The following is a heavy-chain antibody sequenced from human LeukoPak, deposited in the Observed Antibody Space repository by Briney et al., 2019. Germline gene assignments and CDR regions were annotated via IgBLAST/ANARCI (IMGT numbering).Heavy chain of an antibody. D-gene: IGHD4-17*01. V-gene: IGHV4-59*01. J-gene: IGHJ3*02. CDR3: ARGYGDYAAFDI. Sequence: SETLSLTCTVSGGSISSYYWSWIRQPPGKGLEWIGYIYYSGNTNYNPSLKSRFTISVDTSKNQFSLKLRSVTAADTAVYYCARGYGDYAAFDIWGQGTMVTVSS. CDR1: GGSISSYY. CDR2: IYYSGNT.